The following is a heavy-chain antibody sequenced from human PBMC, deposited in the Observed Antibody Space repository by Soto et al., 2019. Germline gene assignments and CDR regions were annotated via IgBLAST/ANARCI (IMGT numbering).Heavy chain of an antibody. CDR1: GDSISSAPYY. J-gene: IGHJ4*02. CDR3: ARVGYGDYTYYFDY. Sequence: QVQLQESGPGLVKPSQTLSLTCTVSGDSISSAPYYWSWLRQHPGKGLEWIGYIYYTGSTYYNPSLKSRITISLDASKTQFSLKMSSVTAADTAVYYCARVGYGDYTYYFDYWGQGTLVTVSS. V-gene: IGHV4-31*03. CDR2: IYYTGST. D-gene: IGHD4-17*01.